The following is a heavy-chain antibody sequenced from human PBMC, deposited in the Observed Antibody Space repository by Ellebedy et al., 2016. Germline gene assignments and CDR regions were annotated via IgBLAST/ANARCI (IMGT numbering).Heavy chain of an antibody. V-gene: IGHV3-72*01. J-gene: IGHJ5*02. CDR2: SRNRANSYMT. CDR3: SVALWVFGGVS. CDR1: GVTISDHN. D-gene: IGHD3-16*01. Sequence: GGSLRLSXAVSGVTISDHNMDWVRQTPGKGLEWVGRSRNRANSYMTEYAASVKGRFTISRDNSKNLLSLQMNSLKTEDTAVYYCSVALWVFGGVSWGQGTLVTVSS.